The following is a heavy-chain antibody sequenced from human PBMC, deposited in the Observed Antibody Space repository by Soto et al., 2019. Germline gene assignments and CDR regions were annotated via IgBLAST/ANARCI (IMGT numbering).Heavy chain of an antibody. CDR1: EFAYDDYG. CDR3: ARDETTENNYYFDY. Sequence: PAGSVRQTCVASEFAYDDYGMSWVRQAPGKGLEWVSGINWNGGSTGYADSVKGRFTISRDNAKNSLYLQMNSLRAEDTAVYYCARDETTENNYYFDYWGQGTLVTVSS. J-gene: IGHJ4*02. D-gene: IGHD1-1*01. CDR2: INWNGGST. V-gene: IGHV3-20*04.